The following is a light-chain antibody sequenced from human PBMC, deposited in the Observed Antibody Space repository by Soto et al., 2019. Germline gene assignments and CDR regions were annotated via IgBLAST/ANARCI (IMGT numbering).Light chain of an antibody. Sequence: EIVLTQSPATLSLSPGERATLSCRASQSVSSSYLAWYQQKPAQAPRLLIYAASTRATGTPARFSGSGSGTEFTLTIRSLQSEDFAVYYCKQYDNWFWTFGQGTKVDIK. CDR2: AAS. V-gene: IGKV3-15*01. CDR3: KQYDNWFWT. J-gene: IGKJ1*01. CDR1: QSVSSSY.